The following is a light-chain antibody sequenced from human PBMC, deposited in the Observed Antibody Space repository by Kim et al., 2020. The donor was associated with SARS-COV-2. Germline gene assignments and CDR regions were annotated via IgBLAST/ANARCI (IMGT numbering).Light chain of an antibody. V-gene: IGKV3-20*01. CDR3: QQYGSSPFT. CDR2: GAS. J-gene: IGKJ4*01. Sequence: LSPGERATLSGRASQSVSSSYLAWYQQKPGQAPRLLIYGASSRATGIPDRFSGSGSGTDFTLTISRLEPEDFAVYYCQQYGSSPFTFGGGTKV. CDR1: QSVSSSY.